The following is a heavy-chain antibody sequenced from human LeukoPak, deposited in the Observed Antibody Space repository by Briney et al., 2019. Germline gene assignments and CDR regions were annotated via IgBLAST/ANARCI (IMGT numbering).Heavy chain of an antibody. CDR3: ARQGKLYSGNYYVDY. J-gene: IGHJ4*02. CDR2: IYPGDSDT. D-gene: IGHD1-26*01. Sequence: GESLKISCEGSGYSFTTYWIGWVRRMPGKGLEWMGIIYPGDSDTRYSSSFQGQVTISADKSISTAYLQWNSLKASDTAMYYCARQGKLYSGNYYVDYWGQGSLVTVSS. V-gene: IGHV5-51*01. CDR1: GYSFTTYW.